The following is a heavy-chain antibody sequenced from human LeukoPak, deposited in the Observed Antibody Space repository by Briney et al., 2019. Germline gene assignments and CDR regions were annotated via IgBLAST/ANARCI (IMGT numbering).Heavy chain of an antibody. CDR1: GFSLTNNY. CDR2: MRPTDAYT. Sequence: ASVKVSCKAFGFSLTNNYMHWVRQAPGQGLEWMGYMRPTDAYTGYAQKFQGRVTMTRDTSTSTVYMELSSLRSEDTAVYYCAREDIVVVPAAIPFDYWGQGTLVTVSS. J-gene: IGHJ4*02. D-gene: IGHD2-2*02. V-gene: IGHV1-46*01. CDR3: AREDIVVVPAAIPFDY.